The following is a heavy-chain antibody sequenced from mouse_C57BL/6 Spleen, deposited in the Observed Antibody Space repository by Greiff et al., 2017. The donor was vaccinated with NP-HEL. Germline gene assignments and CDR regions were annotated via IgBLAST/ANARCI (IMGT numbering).Heavy chain of an antibody. CDR2: IDPSDSYT. J-gene: IGHJ2*01. V-gene: IGHV1-69*01. CDR1: GYTFTSYW. Sequence: QVQLQQSGAELVMPGASVKLSCKASGYTFTSYWMHWVKQRPGQGLEWIGEIDPSDSYTNYNQKFKGKSTLTVDKSSSTAYMRLSSLTSEDSAVYYGARSMVGREYFDYWGQGTTLTVSS. D-gene: IGHD1-1*02. CDR3: ARSMVGREYFDY.